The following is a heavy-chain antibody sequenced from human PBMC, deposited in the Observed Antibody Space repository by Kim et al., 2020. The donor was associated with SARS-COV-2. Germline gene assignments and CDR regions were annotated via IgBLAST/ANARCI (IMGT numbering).Heavy chain of an antibody. Sequence: GGSLRLSCAASGFTFSSYAMHWVRQAPGKGLEWVAVISYDGSNKYYVDSVKGRFTISRDNSKNTLYLQMNSLRAEDTAVYYCAREECSSCPWGANWFDPWGQGTLVTVSS. J-gene: IGHJ5*02. CDR3: AREECSSCPWGANWFDP. V-gene: IGHV3-30*04. D-gene: IGHD6-13*01. CDR2: ISYDGSNK. CDR1: GFTFSSYA.